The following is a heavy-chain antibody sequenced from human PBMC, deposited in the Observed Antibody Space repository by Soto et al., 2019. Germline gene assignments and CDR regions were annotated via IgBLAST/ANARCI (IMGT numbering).Heavy chain of an antibody. Sequence: QVQLQESGPGLVKPSQTLSLTCTVSGGSISSGGYYWSWIRQHPGKGLEWIGYIYYSGSTYYNPSLRSRVTISVDTSKNQFSLKLSSVTAADTAVYYCARDWHPGYGDYGLVYWGQGTLVTVSS. CDR3: ARDWHPGYGDYGLVY. V-gene: IGHV4-31*03. D-gene: IGHD4-17*01. CDR2: IYYSGST. CDR1: GGSISSGGYY. J-gene: IGHJ4*02.